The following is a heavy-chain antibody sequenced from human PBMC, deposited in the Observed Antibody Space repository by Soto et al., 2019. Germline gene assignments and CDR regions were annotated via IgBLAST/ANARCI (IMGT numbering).Heavy chain of an antibody. CDR3: ARDEYSSGWYDNWFDP. V-gene: IGHV1-18*01. CDR2: ISAYNGNT. D-gene: IGHD6-19*01. J-gene: IGHJ5*02. Sequence: GASVKVSCKASGYTFTSYGISWVRQAPGQGLEWMGWISAYNGNTNYAQKLQGRVTMTTDTSTSTAYMELRSLRSDDTAVYYCARDEYSSGWYDNWFDPWGQGTLVTVSS. CDR1: GYTFTSYG.